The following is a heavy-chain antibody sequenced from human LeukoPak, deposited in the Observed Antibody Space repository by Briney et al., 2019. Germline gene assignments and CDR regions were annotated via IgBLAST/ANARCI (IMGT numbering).Heavy chain of an antibody. CDR1: GGSISSYY. CDR3: AALRSGSYFLDY. D-gene: IGHD1-26*01. V-gene: IGHV4-59*08. Sequence: SETLSLTCTVSGGSISSYYWSWIRQPPGKGLEWIGYIYYSGSTNYNPSLKSRVTISVDTSENQFSLKLSSVTAADTAVYYCAALRSGSYFLDYWGQGTLVTVSS. CDR2: IYYSGST. J-gene: IGHJ4*02.